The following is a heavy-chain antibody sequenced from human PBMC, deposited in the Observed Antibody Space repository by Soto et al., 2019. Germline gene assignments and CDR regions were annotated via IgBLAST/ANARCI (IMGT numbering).Heavy chain of an antibody. CDR3: ARRVIGSSRAFDI. Sequence: GGSLRLSCAASGFTFSSYGMHWVRQAPGKGLEWVAVISYDGSNKYYADSVKGRFTISGDNSRNTLYLQMNSLRAEDTAVYYCARRVIGSSRAFDIWGQGTMVTVSS. J-gene: IGHJ3*02. CDR2: ISYDGSNK. D-gene: IGHD3-10*01. V-gene: IGHV3-30*03. CDR1: GFTFSSYG.